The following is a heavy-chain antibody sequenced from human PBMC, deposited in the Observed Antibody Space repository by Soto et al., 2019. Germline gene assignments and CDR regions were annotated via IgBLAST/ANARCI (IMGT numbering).Heavy chain of an antibody. Sequence: GQLLESGGGLVQPGGSLRLSCAASGFTFSNYAMSWVRQAPGKALEWVSSINIVGGNTNYADSVRGRLTMSRDDSKNTVFLQMNSLRAEDTAIYYCTKNYYFDSWGQGTLVTVSS. CDR1: GFTFSNYA. CDR2: INIVGGNT. CDR3: TKNYYFDS. V-gene: IGHV3-23*01. J-gene: IGHJ4*02.